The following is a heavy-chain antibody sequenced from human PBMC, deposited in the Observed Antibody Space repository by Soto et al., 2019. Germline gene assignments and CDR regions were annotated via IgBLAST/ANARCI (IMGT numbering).Heavy chain of an antibody. CDR1: GGSISGYY. J-gene: IGHJ4*02. CDR2: IYYSGST. V-gene: IGHV4-59*01. Sequence: SETLSLTCTVSGGSISGYYWSWIRQPPGKGLEWIGYIYYSGSTNYNPSLKSRVTISVDTSKNQFSLKLSSVTAADTAVYYCASSHYDFWSGPFDYWGQGTLVTVSS. D-gene: IGHD3-3*01. CDR3: ASSHYDFWSGPFDY.